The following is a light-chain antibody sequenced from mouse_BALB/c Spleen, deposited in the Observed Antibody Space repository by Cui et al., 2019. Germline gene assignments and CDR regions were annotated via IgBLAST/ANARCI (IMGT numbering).Light chain of an antibody. CDR1: QDINSY. CDR2: RAN. V-gene: IGKV14-111*01. Sequence: DIKMTQSPSSMYASLGERVTITCMASQDINSYLSWFQQKPGKSPKTLIYRANRLVDGVPSRFSGSGSGQDYSLTISSLEYEDMGIYYCLQYDEFPLTFGAGTKLELK. CDR3: LQYDEFPLT. J-gene: IGKJ5*01.